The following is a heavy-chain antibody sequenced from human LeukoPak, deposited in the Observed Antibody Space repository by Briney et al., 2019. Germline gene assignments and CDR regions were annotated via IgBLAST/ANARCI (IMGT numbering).Heavy chain of an antibody. V-gene: IGHV3-23*01. Sequence: PGVSLRLSCAASGFTFSSYAMSWVRQAPGKGLEWVSAISGSGGSTYYADSVKGRFTISRDNSKNTLYLQMNSLRAEDTAVYYCAKDGDFWNGYLKGPYYMDVWGKGTTVTVSS. J-gene: IGHJ6*03. CDR2: ISGSGGST. D-gene: IGHD3-3*01. CDR1: GFTFSSYA. CDR3: AKDGDFWNGYLKGPYYMDV.